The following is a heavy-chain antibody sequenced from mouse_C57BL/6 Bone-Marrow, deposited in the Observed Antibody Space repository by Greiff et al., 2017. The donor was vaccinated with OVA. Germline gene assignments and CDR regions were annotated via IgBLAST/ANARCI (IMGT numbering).Heavy chain of an antibody. CDR1: GYTFTSYW. J-gene: IGHJ2*01. Sequence: VQLQQSGAELAKPGASVQLSCTASGYTFTSYWMHWVKQRPGQGLAWIGYINPSSGYTKYNQKFKDKAPLTADKSSSTAYMQLSSLTYEDSAVYYCARAYPYFDYWGQGTTLTVSS. CDR3: ARAYPYFDY. CDR2: INPSSGYT. D-gene: IGHD2-10*01. V-gene: IGHV1-7*01.